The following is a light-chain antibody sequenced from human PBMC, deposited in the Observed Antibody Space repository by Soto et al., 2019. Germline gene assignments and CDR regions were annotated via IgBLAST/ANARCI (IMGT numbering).Light chain of an antibody. CDR3: QQYNNWPWT. CDR1: QSVKSN. CDR2: GAS. V-gene: IGKV3-15*01. Sequence: IMMTQSPATLSVSPGERATLSCRASQSVKSNLAWYQQKPGQAPRLLIYGASTRATGIPARFSGSGSGTEFTLTISSLQSEDFAIYYCQQYNNWPWTFGQGTKVDIK. J-gene: IGKJ1*01.